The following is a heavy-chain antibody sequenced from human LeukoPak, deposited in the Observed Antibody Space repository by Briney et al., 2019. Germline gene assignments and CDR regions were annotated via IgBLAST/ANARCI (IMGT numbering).Heavy chain of an antibody. Sequence: GGSLRLSCAASGFTFSSYWMHWVRQAPGKGLAWVSRINTDGSSTSYADSVKGRFTISRDNAKNTLYLQMNSLRAEDTAVYYCARDTAIVGAPTYRVYWGQGTLVTVSS. V-gene: IGHV3-74*01. D-gene: IGHD1-26*01. CDR1: GFTFSSYW. CDR3: ARDTAIVGAPTYRVY. CDR2: INTDGSST. J-gene: IGHJ4*02.